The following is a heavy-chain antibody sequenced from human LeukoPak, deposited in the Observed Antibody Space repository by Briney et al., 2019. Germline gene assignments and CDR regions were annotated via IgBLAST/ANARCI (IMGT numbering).Heavy chain of an antibody. D-gene: IGHD3-22*01. CDR1: GFTFDDYG. CDR2: IKQDGSEK. Sequence: GGSLRLSCAASGFTFDDYGMSWVRQAPGKGLEWVANIKQDGSEKYYVDSVKGRFTMSRDNAKKSVSLHMNNLRADDTATYHCARVLLRAALTYWFDTWGQGTLVTVSS. CDR3: ARVLLRAALTYWFDT. J-gene: IGHJ5*02. V-gene: IGHV3-7*03.